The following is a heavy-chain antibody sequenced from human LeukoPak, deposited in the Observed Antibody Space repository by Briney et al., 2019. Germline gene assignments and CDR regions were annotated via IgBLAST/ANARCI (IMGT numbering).Heavy chain of an antibody. D-gene: IGHD2-8*01. CDR3: ARTVILYHRYYFDY. J-gene: IGHJ4*02. Sequence: SGGSLRPSCAASGFTFSSYSMNWVRQAPGKGLEWVSSISSSSSYIHYADSVKGRFTISRDNAKNSLYLQMNSLRAEDTAVYYCARTVILYHRYYFDYWGQGTLVTVSS. CDR1: GFTFSSYS. CDR2: ISSSSSYI. V-gene: IGHV3-21*01.